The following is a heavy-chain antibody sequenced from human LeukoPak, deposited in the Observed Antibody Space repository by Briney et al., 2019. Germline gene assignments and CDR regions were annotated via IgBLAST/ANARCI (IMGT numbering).Heavy chain of an antibody. V-gene: IGHV4-4*09. CDR3: ARHWLEAAKPYSYWFDP. J-gene: IGHJ5*02. CDR2: IYRGGTM. CDR1: GGSISDYY. Sequence: SETLSLTCSVSGGSISDYYWIWIQQPPGKGLEWIGYIYRGGTMDYNPSLKSRVTMSLDTSKNQISLMLNSVTAAGTAVYYCARHWLEAAKPYSYWFDPWGQGTLVTVSS. D-gene: IGHD2-21*01.